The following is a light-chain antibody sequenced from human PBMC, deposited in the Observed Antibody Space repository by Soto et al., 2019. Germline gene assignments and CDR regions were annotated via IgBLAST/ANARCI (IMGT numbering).Light chain of an antibody. CDR1: ISDVAGYNY. CDR2: DVT. Sequence: QSALTQPRSVSGSPGQSVTISCTRTISDVAGYNYVSWYQHHPGKAPKLLISDVTKRPSWVPDRFSGSKSGSTASLTISELQAEDEADYYCSSYAGSNNLVFGGGTQLTVL. J-gene: IGLJ2*01. CDR3: SSYAGSNNLV. V-gene: IGLV2-11*01.